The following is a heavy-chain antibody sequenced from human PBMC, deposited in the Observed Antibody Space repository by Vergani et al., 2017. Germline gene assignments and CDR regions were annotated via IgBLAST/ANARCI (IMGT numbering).Heavy chain of an antibody. CDR2: MYPGYSDT. CDR3: AGQVLDIYSYLVPNWFDP. V-gene: IGHV5-51*01. D-gene: IGHD2-2*03. J-gene: IGHJ5*02. CDR1: GHSFTSYW. Sequence: EVQLVQSGAEGKKPGESLKISCKGSGHSFTSYWIGWVRQMPGKGLEWLGIMYPGYSDTIYSPSFQGQVNISDDKSISTVYLQWSILKASDTAMYYCAGQVLDIYSYLVPNWFDPWGQGTLVTVSS.